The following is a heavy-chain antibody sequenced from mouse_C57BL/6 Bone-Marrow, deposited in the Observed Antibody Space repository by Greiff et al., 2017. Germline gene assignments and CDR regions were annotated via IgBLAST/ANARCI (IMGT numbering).Heavy chain of an antibody. CDR1: GFTFSDYY. V-gene: IGHV5-12*01. Sequence: EVQLVEPGGGLVQPGGSLTLSCEASGFTFSDYYMYWVRQTPEKRLEWVAYISNGGGSTYYPDTVKGRFTISRDNAKNTLYLQMSRLKSEDTAMYYCARRGWYFDVWGTGTTVTVSS. CDR3: ARRGWYFDV. CDR2: ISNGGGST. J-gene: IGHJ1*03.